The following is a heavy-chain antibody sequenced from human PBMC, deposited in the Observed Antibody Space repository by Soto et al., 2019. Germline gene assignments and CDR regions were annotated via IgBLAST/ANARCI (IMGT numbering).Heavy chain of an antibody. Sequence: GESLKISFKGSGYRFTSYWIGWVRQMPGKGLEWMGISYPGDSDTRYSPSFQGQVTISADKSISTAYLQWSSLKASDTAMYYCARPWCSGTSCYRGVDYGMDVWGQGTTVTVSS. J-gene: IGHJ6*02. CDR2: SYPGDSDT. D-gene: IGHD2-2*02. CDR1: GYRFTSYW. V-gene: IGHV5-51*01. CDR3: ARPWCSGTSCYRGVDYGMDV.